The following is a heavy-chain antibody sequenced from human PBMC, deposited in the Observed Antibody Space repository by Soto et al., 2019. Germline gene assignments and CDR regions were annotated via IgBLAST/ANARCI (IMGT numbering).Heavy chain of an antibody. CDR2: INAGNGNT. V-gene: IGHV1-3*01. CDR1: GFVSTNHN. J-gene: IGHJ4*02. Sequence: QAHLVQSGAEVKMPGDSVQVSCQASGFVSTNHNFHWVRQAPGQSLEWMGRINAGNGNTQYSQNFQGRVTFTSDPSASTAFMELTNLRFEDMAMYYCASDYGSNWRLWGQGTLVSVSS. CDR3: ASDYGSNWRL. D-gene: IGHD6-19*01.